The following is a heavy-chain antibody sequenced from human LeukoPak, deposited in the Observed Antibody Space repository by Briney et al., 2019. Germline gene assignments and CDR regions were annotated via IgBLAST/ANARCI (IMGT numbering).Heavy chain of an antibody. CDR2: ITSSSSYI. J-gene: IGHJ6*03. CDR3: ARDGDTVLTRGYYYYMDV. D-gene: IGHD4-23*01. CDR1: GFTFSSYT. V-gene: IGHV3-21*01. Sequence: GGSLRLSCAASGFTFSSYTMNWVRQAPGKGPEWVSSITSSSSYIYYADSVKGRFTISRDNARNSLYPQMNSLRAEDTALYYCARDGDTVLTRGYYYYMDVWGKGTTVTVSS.